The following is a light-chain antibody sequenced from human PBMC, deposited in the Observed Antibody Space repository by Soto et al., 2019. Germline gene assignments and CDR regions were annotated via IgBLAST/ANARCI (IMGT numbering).Light chain of an antibody. CDR2: GAS. Sequence: EIGMTQSPATLSVSPGERATLSCRASQSGSSNLAWYQREPGQAPRILLYGASNRATGISARFSGSGSGTDFTLTISSLQSEDFAVYYCQQYNDWPLTFGQGTKVDNK. CDR3: QQYNDWPLT. J-gene: IGKJ1*01. CDR1: QSGSSN. V-gene: IGKV3D-15*01.